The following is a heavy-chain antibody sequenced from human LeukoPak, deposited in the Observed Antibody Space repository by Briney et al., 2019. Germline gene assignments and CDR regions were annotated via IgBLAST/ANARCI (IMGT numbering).Heavy chain of an antibody. Sequence: SETLSLTCTVSGGSISSYYWSWIRQPAGKGLEWIGRIYTSGSTNYNPSLKSRVTMSVDTSKNQFSLKLSSVTAADTAVYYCARRMVRGVTDAFDIWGQGTMVTVSS. D-gene: IGHD3-10*01. CDR1: GGSISSYY. CDR2: IYTSGST. CDR3: ARRMVRGVTDAFDI. J-gene: IGHJ3*02. V-gene: IGHV4-4*07.